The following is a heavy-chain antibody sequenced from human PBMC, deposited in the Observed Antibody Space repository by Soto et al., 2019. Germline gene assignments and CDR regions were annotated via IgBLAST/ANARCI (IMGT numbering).Heavy chain of an antibody. CDR2: ISSRSDI. D-gene: IGHD2-2*02. J-gene: IGHJ6*02. Sequence: GGSMRLSCVGSGFTFSTYSINWVRQAPGKGLEWVSSISSRSDIYYADSVKGRFTISRDSAKNSVSLQMNSLRAEDTAVYYCAREYTAWPLAYGLDVWGQGTTVTVSS. V-gene: IGHV3-21*01. CDR1: GFTFSTYS. CDR3: AREYTAWPLAYGLDV.